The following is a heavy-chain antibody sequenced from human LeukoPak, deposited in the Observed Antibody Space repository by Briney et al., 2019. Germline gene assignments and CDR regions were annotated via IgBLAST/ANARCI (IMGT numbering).Heavy chain of an antibody. D-gene: IGHD3-22*01. V-gene: IGHV2-70*04. CDR2: LDWDDDK. Sequence: SGPTLVNPTQTLTLTCTFSGFSLSTSGMRVSWIRQPPGKALEWLARLDWDDDKFYSTSLKTRLTISKDTSNNQVVLTMTNMDPVDTATYYCARDYYDSSGYYFDYWGQGTLVTVSS. CDR1: GFSLSTSGMR. J-gene: IGHJ4*02. CDR3: ARDYYDSSGYYFDY.